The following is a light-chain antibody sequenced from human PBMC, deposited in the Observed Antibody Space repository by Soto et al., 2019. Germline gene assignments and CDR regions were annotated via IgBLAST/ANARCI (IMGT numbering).Light chain of an antibody. CDR1: SSDVGGYNY. V-gene: IGLV2-14*01. J-gene: IGLJ1*01. CDR3: SSYTSSSPYV. Sequence: QSALTQPASVSGSPGQSITISCTGTSSDVGGYNYVSWYQQHPGKAPKLMIYEVSNRPSGVSNRLSGPKSGNTASLTISGLRDEDEADYYFSSYTSSSPYVFGTGTKVTVL. CDR2: EVS.